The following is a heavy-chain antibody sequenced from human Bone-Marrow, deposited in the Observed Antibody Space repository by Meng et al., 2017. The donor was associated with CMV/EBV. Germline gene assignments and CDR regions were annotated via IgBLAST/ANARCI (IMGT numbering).Heavy chain of an antibody. J-gene: IGHJ4*02. V-gene: IGHV3-21*01. CDR1: GFTFSSYS. Sequence: GGSLRLSCAASGFTFSSYSMNWVRQAPGKGLEWVSSISSSSSYIYYAGSVKGRFTISRDNAKNSLYLQMNSLRAEDTAVYYCAREGDVEMATILDYWGQGTLVTVSS. D-gene: IGHD5-24*01. CDR3: AREGDVEMATILDY. CDR2: ISSSSSYI.